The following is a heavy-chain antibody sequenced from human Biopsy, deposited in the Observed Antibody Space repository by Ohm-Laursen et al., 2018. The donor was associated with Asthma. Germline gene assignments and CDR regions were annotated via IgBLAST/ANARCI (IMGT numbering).Heavy chain of an antibody. CDR1: GYTFINYA. Sequence: VASVKVSCKASGYTFINYAIHWVRQAPGHSLEWMGWINAANGNTKYSQKFQGRVTITRDTSASTAYMDLSSLRSEDTAVYYCARTYYDFLTGQVNDAFATWGQGTMVTVSS. D-gene: IGHD3-9*01. CDR3: ARTYYDFLTGQVNDAFAT. V-gene: IGHV1-3*01. J-gene: IGHJ3*02. CDR2: INAANGNT.